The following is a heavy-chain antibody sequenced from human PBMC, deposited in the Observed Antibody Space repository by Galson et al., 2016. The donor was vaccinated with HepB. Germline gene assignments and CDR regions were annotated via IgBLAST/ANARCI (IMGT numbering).Heavy chain of an antibody. CDR1: GFTLSIYD. Sequence: SLRLSCAASGFTLSIYDMHWVRQAPGSGLEWVSVIGTAGNTYYAASVKGRFTLPREGAKNSLFPQMNSLTVGDTAGYYCARDGGYSGYDAYGLDVWGKGTTVTVSS. D-gene: IGHD5-12*01. J-gene: IGHJ6*04. CDR2: IGTAGNT. CDR3: ARDGGYSGYDAYGLDV. V-gene: IGHV3-13*01.